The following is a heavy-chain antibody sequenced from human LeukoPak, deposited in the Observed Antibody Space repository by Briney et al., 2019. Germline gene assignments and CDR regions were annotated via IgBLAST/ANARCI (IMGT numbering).Heavy chain of an antibody. CDR2: IRYAGSNK. V-gene: IGHV3-30*02. D-gene: IGHD2-2*01. CDR1: GFTFSAYG. J-gene: IGHJ3*02. Sequence: GGSLRLSCAASGFTFSAYGMHWVRQAPGKGLEWVAFIRYAGSNKYYADSVKGRFTISRDNSKNTLSLQMNSLRAEDTAVYYCAKDLAVVVHNAFDIWGQGTMVTVSS. CDR3: AKDLAVVVHNAFDI.